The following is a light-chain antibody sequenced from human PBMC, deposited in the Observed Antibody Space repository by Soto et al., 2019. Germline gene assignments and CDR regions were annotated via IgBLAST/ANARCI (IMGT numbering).Light chain of an antibody. J-gene: IGLJ3*02. CDR2: EVT. Sequence: LTQPASVSGSPGQSITISCTGTASDVGAYDYVSWYQQYPGKAPKLIIYEVTGRPSGVSTRFSGSKSGNTASLTFSGLQADDEAHYYCTSYTSTNSWVFGGGTQLTVL. CDR3: TSYTSTNSWV. CDR1: ASDVGAYDY. V-gene: IGLV2-14*01.